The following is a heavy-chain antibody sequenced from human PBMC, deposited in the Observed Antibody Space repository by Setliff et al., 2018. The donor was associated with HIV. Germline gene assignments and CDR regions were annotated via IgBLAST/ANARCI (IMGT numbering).Heavy chain of an antibody. CDR3: ARHLAEADRYRFSRVHGALKH. Sequence: SETLSLTCTVSGASISRHFWAWIRQPPGKGLEWIGTIYDSGSAKHNPSLESRVTISVDTSKNQFSLRLSSVTAADTAVYNCARHLAEADRYRFSRVHGALKHWGQGTLVTVSS. J-gene: IGHJ4*02. V-gene: IGHV4-59*08. CDR2: IYDSGSA. D-gene: IGHD3-16*02. CDR1: GASISRHF.